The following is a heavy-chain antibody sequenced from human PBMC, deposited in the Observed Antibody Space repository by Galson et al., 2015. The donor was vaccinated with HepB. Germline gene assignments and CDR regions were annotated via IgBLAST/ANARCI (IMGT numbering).Heavy chain of an antibody. J-gene: IGHJ4*02. CDR3: ARPGGSYD. CDR1: GFTFSSYS. Sequence: SLRLSCAASGFTFSSYSMNWVRQAPGKGLEWVSYISSSSSTIYYAGSVKGRFTISRDNAKNSLYLQMNSLRAEDTAVYYCARPGGSYDWGQGTLVTVSS. D-gene: IGHD1-26*01. CDR2: ISSSSSTI. V-gene: IGHV3-48*04.